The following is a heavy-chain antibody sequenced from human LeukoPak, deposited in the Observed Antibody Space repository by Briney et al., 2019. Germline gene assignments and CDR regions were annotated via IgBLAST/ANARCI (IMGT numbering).Heavy chain of an antibody. CDR3: ASALTTVTPHFHC. Sequence: GGPLRLSCAASGFTFSSYWMHWVRQAPGKGLVWVSRIDTDGSSATYADSVKGRFTISRDNAKNTVYLQMNSLRVEDTGVYYCASALTTVTPHFHCWGQGTLVTVSS. D-gene: IGHD4-17*01. CDR1: GFTFSSYW. CDR2: IDTDGSSA. V-gene: IGHV3-74*01. J-gene: IGHJ4*02.